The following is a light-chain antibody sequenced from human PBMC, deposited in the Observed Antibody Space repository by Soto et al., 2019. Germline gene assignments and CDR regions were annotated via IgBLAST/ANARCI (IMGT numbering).Light chain of an antibody. J-gene: IGLJ1*01. CDR1: SGDVGGYNF. CDR3: SSYTTTSTVYV. Sequence: QSALTQPASVSGSPGQSITISCTGTSGDVGGYNFVSWYQQHPGKAPKLMIYEVSNRPSGISHRFSGSKSGNTASLTISGLQAEDEADDYCSSYTTTSTVYVFGTGTKLTVL. V-gene: IGLV2-14*01. CDR2: EVS.